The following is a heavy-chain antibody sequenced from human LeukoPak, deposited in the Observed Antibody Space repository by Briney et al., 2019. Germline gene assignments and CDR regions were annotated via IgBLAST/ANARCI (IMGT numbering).Heavy chain of an antibody. J-gene: IGHJ6*03. Sequence: GGSLRLSCAASGFTFSSYAMHWVRQAPGKGLEWVAVISYDGSNKYYADSVKGRFTISRDNSKNTLYLQMNSLRAEDTAVYYCASIDHSSSWYTYYYYYMDVWGKGTTVTVSS. CDR3: ASIDHSSSWYTYYYYYMDV. V-gene: IGHV3-30*04. CDR1: GFTFSSYA. CDR2: ISYDGSNK. D-gene: IGHD6-13*01.